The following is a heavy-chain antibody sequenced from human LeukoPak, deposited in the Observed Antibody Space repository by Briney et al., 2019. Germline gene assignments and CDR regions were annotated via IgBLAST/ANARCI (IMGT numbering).Heavy chain of an antibody. J-gene: IGHJ4*02. CDR2: IYSGGST. CDR1: GFTVSSNY. D-gene: IGHD3-16*01. V-gene: IGHV3-53*05. Sequence: PGGSLRLSCVASGFTVSSNYMSWVRQAPGKGLEWVSVIYSGGSTYYADSVKGRFTISRDNSKNTLFLQMNSLRADDTAVYYCAKDTPLCYFDYWGQGTLVTVSS. CDR3: AKDTPLCYFDY.